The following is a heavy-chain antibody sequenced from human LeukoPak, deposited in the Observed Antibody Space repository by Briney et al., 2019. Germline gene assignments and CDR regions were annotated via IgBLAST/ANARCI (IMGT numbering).Heavy chain of an antibody. V-gene: IGHV3-49*03. D-gene: IGHD3-10*01. Sequence: PGGSLRLSCTASGVTFGDCAMSWFRQAPGKGLEWVGFIRSKAYGGTTEYAASVKGRFTISRDDSKSIAYLQMNSLKTEDTAVYYCTRAVGDWRGLIRGYWGQGTLVTVSS. CDR3: TRAVGDWRGLIRGY. CDR1: GVTFGDCA. CDR2: IRSKAYGGTT. J-gene: IGHJ4*02.